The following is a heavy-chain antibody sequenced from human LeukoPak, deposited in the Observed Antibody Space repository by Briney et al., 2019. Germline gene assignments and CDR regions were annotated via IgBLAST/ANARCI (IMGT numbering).Heavy chain of an antibody. V-gene: IGHV3-23*01. Sequence: GESLRLSCAASGFSFSNYAMSWVRQAPGKGLEWASAISSSGGSTYYADSVKGRFTISRDNSKNTLYLQMNSLRAEDTAVYYCAKVGYSYGFYYYMDVWGKGTTVTVSS. CDR1: GFSFSNYA. CDR3: AKVGYSYGFYYYMDV. D-gene: IGHD5-18*01. J-gene: IGHJ6*03. CDR2: ISSSGGST.